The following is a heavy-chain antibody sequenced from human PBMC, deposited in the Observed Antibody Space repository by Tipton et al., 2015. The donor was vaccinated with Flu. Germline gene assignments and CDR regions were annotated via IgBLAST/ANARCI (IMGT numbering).Heavy chain of an antibody. V-gene: IGHV4-38-2*02. Sequence: TLSLTCTVSGYSISSGYYWGWIRQPPGKGLEWIGSIYHSGSTYYNPSLKSRVTISVDTSKNQFSLKLSSVTAADTAVYYCARDGLYCSGGSCYIDYWGQGTLVTVSS. CDR2: IYHSGST. CDR3: ARDGLYCSGGSCYIDY. J-gene: IGHJ4*02. CDR1: GYSISSGYY. D-gene: IGHD2-15*01.